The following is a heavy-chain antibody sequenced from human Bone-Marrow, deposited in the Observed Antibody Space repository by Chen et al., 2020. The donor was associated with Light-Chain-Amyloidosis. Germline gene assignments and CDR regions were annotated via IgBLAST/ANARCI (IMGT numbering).Heavy chain of an antibody. CDR2: IYFNGNT. J-gene: IGHJ1*01. CDR3: TRDRGRVGPFQH. V-gene: IGHV4-61*08. CDR1: GGSVSSGAYY. D-gene: IGHD1-26*01. Sequence: QVQLQESGPGLVKPSETLSLTCTVSGGSVSSGAYYWSWIRQPPGKGLEWIGYIYFNGNTNYNPSLNSRATLSVDTARNQFSLTMNSVSAADTAVYFCTRDRGRVGPFQHWGQGTLVTVSS.